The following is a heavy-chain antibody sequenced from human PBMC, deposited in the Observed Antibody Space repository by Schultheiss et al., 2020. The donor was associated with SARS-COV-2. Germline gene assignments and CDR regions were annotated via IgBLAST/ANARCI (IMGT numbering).Heavy chain of an antibody. CDR2: IYYSGST. J-gene: IGHJ2*01. D-gene: IGHD3-22*01. CDR3: ARAFSVLSSGYYPTTFDL. Sequence: SQTLSLTCTVSGGSISSGGYYWSWIRQHPGKGLEWIGYIYYSGSTYYNPSLKSRVTISVDTSKNQFSLKLSSVTAADTAVYYCARAFSVLSSGYYPTTFDLLGRGTLVTVSS. CDR1: GGSISSGGYY. V-gene: IGHV4-31*03.